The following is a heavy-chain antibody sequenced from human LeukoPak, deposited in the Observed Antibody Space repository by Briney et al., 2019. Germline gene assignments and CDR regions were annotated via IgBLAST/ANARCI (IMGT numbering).Heavy chain of an antibody. J-gene: IGHJ4*02. Sequence: GGSLRLSCAASGFTFSDYWLHWVRQTPGKGLEWVANIKQDGTEKYYVDSVGGRFTVSRDNAKNSLYLQMDSLRAEDTALYYCARGSSFGSYWGQGTLVTVSS. CDR2: IKQDGTEK. D-gene: IGHD3-10*01. CDR3: ARGSSFGSY. CDR1: GFTFSDYW. V-gene: IGHV3-7*03.